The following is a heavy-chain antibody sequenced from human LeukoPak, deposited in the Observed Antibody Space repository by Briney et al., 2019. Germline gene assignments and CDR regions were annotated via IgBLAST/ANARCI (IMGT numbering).Heavy chain of an antibody. J-gene: IGHJ4*02. Sequence: QPGRXXXLSCAASGFTFSSXAMHWVXQXXGXGXEWVAVISYDGSNKYYADSVKGRFTISRDNSKNTLYLQMNSLRAEDTAVYYCASLVVATAIDYFDYWGQGTLVTVSS. CDR3: ASLVVATAIDYFDY. D-gene: IGHD2-21*02. CDR2: ISYDGSNK. CDR1: GFTFSSXA. V-gene: IGHV3-30-3*01.